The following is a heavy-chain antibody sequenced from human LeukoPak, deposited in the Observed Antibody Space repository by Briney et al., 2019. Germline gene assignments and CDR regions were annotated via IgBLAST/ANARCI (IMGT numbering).Heavy chain of an antibody. CDR1: GFTFDDYA. CDR3: AKAGYSSSWYSSRWFDP. Sequence: GRSLRLSCAASGFTFDDYAMHWVRQAPGKGLEWDSGISWNSGSIGYADSVKGRFTISRDNAKNSLYLQMNSLRAEDTALYYCAKAGYSSSWYSSRWFDPWGQGTLVTVSS. V-gene: IGHV3-9*01. J-gene: IGHJ5*02. CDR2: ISWNSGSI. D-gene: IGHD6-13*01.